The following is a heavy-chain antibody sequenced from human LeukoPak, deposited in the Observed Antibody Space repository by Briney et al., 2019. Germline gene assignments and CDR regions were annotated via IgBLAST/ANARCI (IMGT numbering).Heavy chain of an antibody. Sequence: ASVKVSCKASGYTFTGYYMHWVRQAPGQGLEWMGWINPNSGGTNYAQKFQGRVTMTRDTSISTAYMELSRLRSDDTAVYYCARDPDRRAYYYDSSGIDYWGQGTLVTVSS. CDR3: ARDPDRRAYYYDSSGIDY. CDR2: INPNSGGT. D-gene: IGHD3-22*01. J-gene: IGHJ4*02. V-gene: IGHV1-2*02. CDR1: GYTFTGYY.